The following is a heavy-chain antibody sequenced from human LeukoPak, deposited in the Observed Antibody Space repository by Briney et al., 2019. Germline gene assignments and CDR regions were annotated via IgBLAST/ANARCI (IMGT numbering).Heavy chain of an antibody. D-gene: IGHD6-19*01. CDR3: ARVVAVAGTTPLDY. CDR1: GGTFSSYA. V-gene: IGHV1-69*04. J-gene: IGHJ4*02. Sequence: ASVKVSCKASGGTFSSYAISWVRQAPGQGLEWMGRIIPILRMSNYVQKFQGRVTITANKSTSTAYMELSSLRSEATAVYYCARVVAVAGTTPLDYWGPGNLVTVSP. CDR2: IIPILRMS.